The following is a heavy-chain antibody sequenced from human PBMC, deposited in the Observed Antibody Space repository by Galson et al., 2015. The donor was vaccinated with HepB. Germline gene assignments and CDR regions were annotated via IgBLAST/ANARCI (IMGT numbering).Heavy chain of an antibody. CDR2: IWYDGSNK. D-gene: IGHD6-19*01. CDR3: ARERNQWLGLYYFDY. V-gene: IGHV3-33*01. Sequence: SLRLSCAASGFTFSSYGMHWVRQAPGKGLEWVAVIWYDGSNKYYADSVKGRFTISRDNSKNTLYLQMNSLRAEDTAVYYCARERNQWLGLYYFDYWGQGTLVTVSS. J-gene: IGHJ4*02. CDR1: GFTFSSYG.